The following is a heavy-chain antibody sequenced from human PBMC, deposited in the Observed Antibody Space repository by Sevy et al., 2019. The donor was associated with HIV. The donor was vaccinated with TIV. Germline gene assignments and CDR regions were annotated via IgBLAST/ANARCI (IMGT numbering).Heavy chain of an antibody. CDR1: GFTFDDYA. CDR3: AKAPSHTYYFYAMDV. CDR2: ITWNSGSI. J-gene: IGHJ6*02. V-gene: IGHV3-9*01. Sequence: GGSLRLSCAASGFTFDDYAMHWVRQAPGKGLEWVSGITWNSGSIGYADSVKGRFTISRDSAKNSLYLQMNSLRVEDTALYYCAKAPSHTYYFYAMDVWGQWTTVTVSS.